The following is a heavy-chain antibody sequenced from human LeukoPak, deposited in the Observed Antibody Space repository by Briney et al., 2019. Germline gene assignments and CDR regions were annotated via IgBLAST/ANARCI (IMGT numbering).Heavy chain of an antibody. CDR3: ARGHLYRSSSGDFDP. CDR1: GYTFTSYG. Sequence: GESLKISCKASGYTFTSYGISWVRQAPGQGLEWMGWISAYNGNTNYAQKLQGRVTMTTDTSTSTAYMELRSLRSDDTAVYYCARGHLYRSSSGDFDPWGQGTLVTVSS. CDR2: ISAYNGNT. J-gene: IGHJ5*02. V-gene: IGHV1-18*01. D-gene: IGHD6-6*01.